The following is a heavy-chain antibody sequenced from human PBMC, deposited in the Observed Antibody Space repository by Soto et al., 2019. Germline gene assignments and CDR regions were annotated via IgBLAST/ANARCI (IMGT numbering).Heavy chain of an antibody. D-gene: IGHD1-26*01. Sequence: PGGSLRLSCAASGFTFSSYAMSWVRQAPGKGLEWVSAISGSGSNTYYADSVKGRFTISRDNSKNTLYLQMNSLRAEDTAVYYCAKEGIMGFSGYFDYWGQGTLVTVSS. CDR2: ISGSGSNT. CDR3: AKEGIMGFSGYFDY. CDR1: GFTFSSYA. J-gene: IGHJ4*02. V-gene: IGHV3-23*01.